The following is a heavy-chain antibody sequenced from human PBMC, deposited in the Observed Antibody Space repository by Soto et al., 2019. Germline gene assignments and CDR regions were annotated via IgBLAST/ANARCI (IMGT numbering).Heavy chain of an antibody. CDR2: ISSSGSTI. Sequence: GGSLRLSCAASGFTFSDYYMSWIRQAPGKGLEWVSYISSSGSTIYYADSVKGRFTISRDNAKNSLYLQMNSLRAEDTAVYYCARANRNRYSGYDYAGYYYYYMDVWGKGTTVTVSS. V-gene: IGHV3-11*01. CDR3: ARANRNRYSGYDYAGYYYYYMDV. D-gene: IGHD5-12*01. CDR1: GFTFSDYY. J-gene: IGHJ6*03.